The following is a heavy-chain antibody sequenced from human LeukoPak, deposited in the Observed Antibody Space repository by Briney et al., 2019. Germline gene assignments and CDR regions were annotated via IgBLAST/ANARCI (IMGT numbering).Heavy chain of an antibody. J-gene: IGHJ4*02. CDR1: GFTFSNAW. Sequence: GGSLRLFCAASGFTFSNAWMSWVRQAPGKGLEWVGRIKSKTDGGTADYAAPVKGRFTISRDDSKNTLYLQMNSLKTEDTAVYYCTTYMGVTISFGYWGQGTLVTVSS. V-gene: IGHV3-15*01. CDR2: IKSKTDGGTA. CDR3: TTYMGVTISFGY. D-gene: IGHD1-26*01.